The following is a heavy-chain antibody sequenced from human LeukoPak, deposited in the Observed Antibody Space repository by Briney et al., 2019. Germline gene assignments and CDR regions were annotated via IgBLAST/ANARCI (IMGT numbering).Heavy chain of an antibody. CDR1: GFTFSSYA. Sequence: TGGSLRLSCAASGFTFSSYAMSWVRQAPGKGLEWVSTVSGSGGSTYYADSVKGRFTISRDNSKNTLYLQMNSLRAEDTALYYCAKDAYLIAVAGNYFDSWGQGTLVTVAS. D-gene: IGHD6-19*01. CDR3: AKDAYLIAVAGNYFDS. CDR2: VSGSGGST. V-gene: IGHV3-23*01. J-gene: IGHJ5*01.